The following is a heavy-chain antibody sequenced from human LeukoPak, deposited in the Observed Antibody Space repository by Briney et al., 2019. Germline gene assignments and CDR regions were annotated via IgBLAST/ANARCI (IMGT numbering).Heavy chain of an antibody. CDR2: IIPIFGTA. J-gene: IGHJ3*02. D-gene: IGHD4-23*01. CDR3: ARVRRYTVVTPDAFDI. V-gene: IGHV1-69*13. Sequence: SVKVSCKASGGTFSSYAISWVRQAPGQGLEWMGGIIPIFGTANYAQKFQGRVTITADESTSTAYMELSSLRSEDTAVYYCARVRRYTVVTPDAFDIWGQGTMVTVSS. CDR1: GGTFSSYA.